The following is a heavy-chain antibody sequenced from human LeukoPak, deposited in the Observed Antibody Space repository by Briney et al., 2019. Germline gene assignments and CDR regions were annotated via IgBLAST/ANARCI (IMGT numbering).Heavy chain of an antibody. CDR3: ARGEYSSSSPLHV. J-gene: IGHJ4*02. V-gene: IGHV1-2*02. CDR2: INPNSGGT. CDR1: GYTFTGHY. D-gene: IGHD6-6*01. Sequence: GASVKVSCKASGYTFTGHYMHWVRQAPGQGLEWMGWINPNSGGTNYAQKFQGRVTMTRDTSISTAYMELSRLRSDDTAVYYCARGEYSSSSPLHVWGQGTLVTVSS.